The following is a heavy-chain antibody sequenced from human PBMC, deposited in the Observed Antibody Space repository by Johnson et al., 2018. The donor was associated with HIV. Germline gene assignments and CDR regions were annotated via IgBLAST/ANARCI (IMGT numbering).Heavy chain of an antibody. CDR1: GFTFSSYG. D-gene: IGHD2-15*01. V-gene: IGHV3-30*02. Sequence: QVQLVESGGGVVQPGGSLRLSCAASGFTFSSYGMHWVRQAPGKGLEWVAFIRYDGSNKYYADSVKGRFTISRDNSKNTLYLQMNSLRDEDTAVYYCALGGSWYAFDVWGQGTMVTVSS. J-gene: IGHJ3*01. CDR3: ALGGSWYAFDV. CDR2: IRYDGSNK.